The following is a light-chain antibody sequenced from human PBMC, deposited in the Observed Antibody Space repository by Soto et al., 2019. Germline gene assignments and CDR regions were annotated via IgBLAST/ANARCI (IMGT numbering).Light chain of an antibody. J-gene: IGKJ2*01. CDR2: AAS. CDR3: QQSYSTPYT. Sequence: DIQMTQSPSSLSASVGDRVTITCRASQSISSYLSWYQQKPGKAPKLLISAASSLRSGFPSRFSGSGSGTDFTLTISSLQPEDFPTYYCQQSYSTPYTFGQGTQLEIK. V-gene: IGKV1-39*01. CDR1: QSISSY.